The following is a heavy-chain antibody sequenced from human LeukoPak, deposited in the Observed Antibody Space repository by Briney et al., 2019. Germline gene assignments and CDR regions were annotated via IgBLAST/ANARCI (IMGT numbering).Heavy chain of an antibody. D-gene: IGHD6-13*01. CDR1: GFTFSNYE. V-gene: IGHV3-48*03. CDR2: ISDHGKSR. Sequence: GGSLRLSCAASGFTFSNYEMNWVRQTPGKGLEWVSYISDHGKSRNYVDSVKGRFAISRDNAKNSLYLQMNSLRVEDTAVYFCARARIAAPLLDYWGQGSMVSVSS. J-gene: IGHJ4*02. CDR3: ARARIAAPLLDY.